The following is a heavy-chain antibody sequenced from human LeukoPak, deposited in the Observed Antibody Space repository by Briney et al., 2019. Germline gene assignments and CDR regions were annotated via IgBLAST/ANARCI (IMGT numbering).Heavy chain of an antibody. CDR2: IYMGGNT. CDR1: GSTVSSHD. D-gene: IGHD3-16*01. J-gene: IGHJ4*02. Sequence: GGSLRLSCAASGSTVSSHDMSWVRQAPGKGLEWVSVIYMGGNTYYADSVKGRFTISRHTSKNTLYLQMNSLRAEDTAVYYCARVGDEVAYTRGYLDHWGQGTLVTVSS. CDR3: ARVGDEVAYTRGYLDH. V-gene: IGHV3-53*04.